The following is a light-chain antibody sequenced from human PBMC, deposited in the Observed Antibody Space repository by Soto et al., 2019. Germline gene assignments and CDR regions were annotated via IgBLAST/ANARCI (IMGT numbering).Light chain of an antibody. CDR2: EVT. V-gene: IGLV2-14*01. J-gene: IGLJ1*01. Sequence: QSALTQPASVSGSPGQSIAISCTGTSSDVGGYDYVSWYQQQPDKAPKLMIYEVTKRPSGVSNRFSGSKSGNTASLTISGLKAEDEADYYCSSLTSGSTRVSGTGTKLTVL. CDR3: SSLTSGSTRV. CDR1: SSDVGGYDY.